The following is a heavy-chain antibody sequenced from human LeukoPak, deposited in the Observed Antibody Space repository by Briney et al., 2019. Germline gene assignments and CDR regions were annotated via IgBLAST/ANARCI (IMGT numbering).Heavy chain of an antibody. CDR3: ARDLDYDSSGYGGGFDY. D-gene: IGHD3-22*01. CDR2: INPNSGGT. J-gene: IGHJ4*02. Sequence: ASVKVSCKASGYTFTGYYMHWVRQAPGQGLEWMGWINPNSGGTNYAQKFQGRVTMTRDTSISTAYMELSRLRSDDTAVYYCARDLDYDSSGYGGGFDYWGQGTLVTVSS. CDR1: GYTFTGYY. V-gene: IGHV1-2*02.